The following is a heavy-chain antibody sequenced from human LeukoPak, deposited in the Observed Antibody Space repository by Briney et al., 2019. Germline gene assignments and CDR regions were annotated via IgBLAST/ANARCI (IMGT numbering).Heavy chain of an antibody. J-gene: IGHJ4*02. V-gene: IGHV4-38-2*01. Sequence: PSETLSLTCAVSGYSISSGYYWGWIRQPPGKGLEWIGSIYHSGSTHYSPSLTSRVTISVDTSKNQFSLKLSSVTAADTAVYYCAREGIAAPGTVHWGQGTLVTVSS. D-gene: IGHD6-13*01. CDR3: AREGIAAPGTVH. CDR2: IYHSGST. CDR1: GYSISSGYY.